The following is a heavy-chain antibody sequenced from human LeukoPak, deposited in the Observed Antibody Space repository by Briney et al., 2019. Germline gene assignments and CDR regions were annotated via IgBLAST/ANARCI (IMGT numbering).Heavy chain of an antibody. V-gene: IGHV1-69*13. CDR1: GGTFSSYA. D-gene: IGHD3-10*01. Sequence: SVKVSCKASGGTFSSYAISWVRQAPGQGLEWMGGIIPIFGTANYAQKFQGRVTITADESTSTAYMELSSLRSEDTAVYYCARELRVTITMVRGPRWFDPWGQGTLVTVSS. CDR2: IIPIFGTA. CDR3: ARELRVTITMVRGPRWFDP. J-gene: IGHJ5*02.